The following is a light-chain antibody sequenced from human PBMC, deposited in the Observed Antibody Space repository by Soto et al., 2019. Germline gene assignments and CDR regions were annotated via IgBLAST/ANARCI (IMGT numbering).Light chain of an antibody. CDR3: QQYNKWPPT. J-gene: IGKJ1*01. CDR1: QSVSSN. CDR2: GAS. V-gene: IGKV3-15*01. Sequence: IVMTQSPATLSVSPGERATLSCRASQSVSSNLAWYQQKPGQAPRLLIYGASTRATGIPARFSGSGSGTEFTLTISSLQSEDFAVYYCQQYNKWPPTFGQGTKVDI.